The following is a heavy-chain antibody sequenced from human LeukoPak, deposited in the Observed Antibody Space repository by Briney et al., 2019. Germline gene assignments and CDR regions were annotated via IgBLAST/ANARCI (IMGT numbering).Heavy chain of an antibody. V-gene: IGHV3-9*01. J-gene: IGHJ4*02. CDR3: AKSPLPDSSGYYTLWD. CDR1: GFTFGDYA. CDR2: ISWSGITI. Sequence: GGSLRLSCATSGFTFGDYAMHWVRQGPGKGLEWVSGISWSGITIEYADSVKGRFTISRDNAENALYLQMNSLRAEDTALYSCAKSPLPDSSGYYTLWDWGQGTLVTVSS. D-gene: IGHD3-22*01.